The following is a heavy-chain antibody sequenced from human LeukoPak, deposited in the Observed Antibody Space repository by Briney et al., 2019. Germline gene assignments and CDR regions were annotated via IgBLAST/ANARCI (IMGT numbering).Heavy chain of an antibody. J-gene: IGHJ4*02. V-gene: IGHV1-2*02. CDR3: VRDLMTTQTWDFDY. D-gene: IGHD3-16*01. CDR2: INPNSGAT. CDR1: GYTFTGYY. Sequence: ASVKVSCKGSGYTFTGYYMHWVRQAPGQGLEWMAWINPNSGATHYAQRFQGRVTVTRDTSISTAYMELSSLESEDTAVYYCVRDLMTTQTWDFDYWGQGTLVSVSS.